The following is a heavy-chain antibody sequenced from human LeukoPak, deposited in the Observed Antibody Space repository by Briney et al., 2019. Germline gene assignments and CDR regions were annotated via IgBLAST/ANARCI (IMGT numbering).Heavy chain of an antibody. V-gene: IGHV3-30*18. CDR1: GFTFSSYS. J-gene: IGHJ4*01. Sequence: PGGSLRLSCAASGFTFSSYSMTWVRQAPGKGLEWVAVISYDGSNKYYADSLKGRFTVSRDNSRNTLFLQMNSLRPQDTAVYYCAKGDSSSWFDALDIWGQGTLVTVSS. CDR2: ISYDGSNK. CDR3: AKGDSSSWFDALDI. D-gene: IGHD6-13*01.